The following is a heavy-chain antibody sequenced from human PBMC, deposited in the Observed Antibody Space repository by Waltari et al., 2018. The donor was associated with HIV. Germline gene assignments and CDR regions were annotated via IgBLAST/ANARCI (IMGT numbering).Heavy chain of an antibody. CDR3: VKDMFGEYDY. CDR2: INPDGNTI. D-gene: IGHD3-10*02. J-gene: IGHJ4*02. Sequence: VQLVQYGGVVVQPEGARRLYCAASGFSVSSYCMHWVRQIPGQGLVWVSRINPDGNTINDADSVRGRFTISRDYAKNTLYLQMNSLRDEDTAMYYCVKDMFGEYDYWGQGTLVTVSS. CDR1: GFSVSSYC. V-gene: IGHV3-74*01.